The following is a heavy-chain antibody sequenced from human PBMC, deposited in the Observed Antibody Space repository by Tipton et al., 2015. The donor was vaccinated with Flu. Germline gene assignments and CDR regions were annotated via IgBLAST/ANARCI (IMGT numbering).Heavy chain of an antibody. Sequence: TLSLTCSVSGDSIGRSYYWGWIRQPPGKGLEWIGNIHKTGSPYFNPSLTGRVSISVDTSKNQFSLKLTSVTAADTAVYYCARDRWEYARGFDSWGQGILVTVSS. J-gene: IGHJ4*02. CDR3: ARDRWEYARGFDS. V-gene: IGHV4-38-2*02. CDR2: IHKTGSP. CDR1: GDSIGRSYY. D-gene: IGHD2-2*01.